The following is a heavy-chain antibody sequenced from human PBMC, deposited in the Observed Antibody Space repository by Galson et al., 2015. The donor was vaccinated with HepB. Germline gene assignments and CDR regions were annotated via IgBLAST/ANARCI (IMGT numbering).Heavy chain of an antibody. CDR3: AKDGGGDYYDSNGYYYKSPPFRWYFDL. CDR2: IRDDGSNK. CDR1: GFTFSTYG. Sequence: SLRLSCAASGFTFSTYGMHWVRQAPGKGLEWLLFIRDDGSNKYYADSVKGRFTSSRDNSKNTLYLQMNSLRAEDTALYYCAKDGGGDYYDSNGYYYKSPPFRWYFDLWGRGTLVTVSS. J-gene: IGHJ2*01. D-gene: IGHD3-22*01. V-gene: IGHV3-30*02.